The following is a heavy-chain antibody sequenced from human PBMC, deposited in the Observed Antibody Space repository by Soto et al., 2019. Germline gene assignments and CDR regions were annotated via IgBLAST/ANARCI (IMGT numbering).Heavy chain of an antibody. V-gene: IGHV3-74*01. J-gene: IGHJ4*02. CDR1: GFTFSMYW. CDR2: INDDGSST. Sequence: PGGSLSLSCAASGFTFSMYWMHWVRQVPGKGPEWVSRINDDGSSTNYADSVKGRFTISRDNAKNTLYLQMNALRAEDTAVYYCTRGHRSTSTGTGDFWGQGTMVTVSS. D-gene: IGHD1-1*01. CDR3: TRGHRSTSTGTGDF.